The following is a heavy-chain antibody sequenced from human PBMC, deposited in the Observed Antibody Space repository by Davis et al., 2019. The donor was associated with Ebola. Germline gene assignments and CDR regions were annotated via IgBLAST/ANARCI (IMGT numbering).Heavy chain of an antibody. V-gene: IGHV4-39*01. J-gene: IGHJ3*02. CDR1: GASITSSNYY. D-gene: IGHD1-1*01. Sequence: MPSETLSLTCTVSGASITSSNYYWGWIRQPPGKGLEWIGSIYYSGSTYYNPSLKSRVATSIDISKNQFSLRLNSMTAADTAVYYCARHWKSDGSAFDSWGRGTMVTVSS. CDR3: ARHWKSDGSAFDS. CDR2: IYYSGST.